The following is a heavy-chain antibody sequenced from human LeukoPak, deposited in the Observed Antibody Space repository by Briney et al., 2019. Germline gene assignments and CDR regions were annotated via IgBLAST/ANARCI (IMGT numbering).Heavy chain of an antibody. V-gene: IGHV3-30*09. CDR3: ARGRAYTNSVNDRADL. D-gene: IGHD4-11*01. Sequence: PGGSLRLSCAASGFTFSSYAMHWVRQAPGQGLEWVAAISFDGTNKYYADSVKGRFAISRDNSKNTLSLEMNSLRVEDTAMYYCARGRAYTNSVNDRADLWGQGTIVTVSS. CDR1: GFTFSSYA. CDR2: ISFDGTNK. J-gene: IGHJ5*02.